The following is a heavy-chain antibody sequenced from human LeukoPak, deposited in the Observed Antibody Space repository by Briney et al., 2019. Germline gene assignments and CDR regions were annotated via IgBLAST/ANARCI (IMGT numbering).Heavy chain of an antibody. J-gene: IGHJ6*02. CDR1: GFTFSKAW. Sequence: PGGSLRLSCAASGFTFSKAWMSWVRQAPGKGLEWVSSINTSSNYIYYADSVKGRFTISRDNAKNSLYLQMNSLRVEDTAVYYCARDELRYFDWLEAYYYYGMDVWGQGTTVTVSS. CDR3: ARDELRYFDWLEAYYYYGMDV. CDR2: INTSSNYI. V-gene: IGHV3-21*01. D-gene: IGHD3-9*01.